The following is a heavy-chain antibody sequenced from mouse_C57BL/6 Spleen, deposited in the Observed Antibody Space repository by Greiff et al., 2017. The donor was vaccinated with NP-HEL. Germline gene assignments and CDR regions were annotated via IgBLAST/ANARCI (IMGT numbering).Heavy chain of an antibody. V-gene: IGHV1-54*01. Sequence: VQLQQSGAELVRPGTSVKVSCKASGYAFTNYLIEWVKQRPGQGLEWIGVINPGSGGTNYNEKFKGKATLTAAKSSSTAYMQLSSLTSEDSAVYFCARDAIYYYGSSGFAYWGQGTLVTVSA. CDR2: INPGSGGT. J-gene: IGHJ3*01. D-gene: IGHD1-1*01. CDR3: ARDAIYYYGSSGFAY. CDR1: GYAFTNYL.